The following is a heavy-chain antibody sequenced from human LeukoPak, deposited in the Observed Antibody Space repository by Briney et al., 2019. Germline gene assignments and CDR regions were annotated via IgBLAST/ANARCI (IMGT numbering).Heavy chain of an antibody. CDR3: AKDHSYYYGSGSYYSPVDY. Sequence: AGGSLRLSCAASGFTFSSNAMSWVRQAPGKGLEWVSVITGNGGRTYYADSVKGRFTISRDNSKNTLYLQMNSLRAEDTAVYYCAKDHSYYYGSGSYYSPVDYWGQGTLVTVSS. V-gene: IGHV3-23*01. CDR2: ITGNGGRT. D-gene: IGHD3-10*01. J-gene: IGHJ4*02. CDR1: GFTFSSNA.